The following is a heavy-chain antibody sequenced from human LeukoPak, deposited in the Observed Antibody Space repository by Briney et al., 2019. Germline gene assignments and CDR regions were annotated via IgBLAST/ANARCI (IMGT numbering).Heavy chain of an antibody. CDR2: IYYTGST. CDR3: ARDIGAWFEALDI. J-gene: IGHJ3*02. CDR1: GDSTSSYY. Sequence: PSEALSLTCSVSGDSTSSYYWSWIRQPPGKGLEWVGHIYYTGSTTYNPSLKSRVTISIHTSKNQFSLRLTSVTAADTAVYYCARDIGAWFEALDIWGQGTAVTVSS. V-gene: IGHV4-59*01. D-gene: IGHD5-12*01.